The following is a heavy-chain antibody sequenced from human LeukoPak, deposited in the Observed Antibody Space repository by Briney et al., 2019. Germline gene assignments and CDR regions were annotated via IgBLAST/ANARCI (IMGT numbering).Heavy chain of an antibody. CDR1: GFTFSSYS. CDR3: ARDSHYDPDAFDI. D-gene: IGHD3-3*01. V-gene: IGHV3-21*01. J-gene: IGHJ3*02. Sequence: GSLRLSXAASGFTFSSYSMNWVRQAPGKGREWVSSISSSSSYIYYADSVKGRFTISRDNAKNSLYLQMNSLRAEDTAVYYCARDSHYDPDAFDIWGQGTMVTVSS. CDR2: ISSSSSYI.